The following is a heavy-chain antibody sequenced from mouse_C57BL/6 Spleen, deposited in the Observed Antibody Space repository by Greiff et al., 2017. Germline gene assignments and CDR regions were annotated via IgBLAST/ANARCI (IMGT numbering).Heavy chain of an antibody. Sequence: QVQLKQPGAELVRPGSSVKLSCKASGYTFTSYWMDWVKQRPGQGLEWIGNIYPSDSETHYNQKFKVKATLTVDKSSSTAYMQLSSLTSEDSAVYYCARIHYYGSSYYVDYWGQGTTLTVSS. D-gene: IGHD1-1*01. J-gene: IGHJ2*01. CDR1: GYTFTSYW. CDR2: IYPSDSET. CDR3: ARIHYYGSSYYVDY. V-gene: IGHV1-61*01.